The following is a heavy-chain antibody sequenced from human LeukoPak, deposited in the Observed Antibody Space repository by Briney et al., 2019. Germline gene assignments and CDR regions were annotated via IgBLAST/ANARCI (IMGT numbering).Heavy chain of an antibody. CDR3: ARGYYDFWNGYQEGEFNY. CDR1: GDTFTGYY. D-gene: IGHD3-3*01. CDR2: INPNSGGT. J-gene: IGHJ4*02. V-gene: IGHV1-2*06. Sequence: ASGKVSCKASGDTFTGYYMHWVRQAPGQGLEWMGRINPNSGGTNYAQKFQGRVTMTRDTSISTAYMELSRLRSDNTAVYYCARGYYDFWNGYQEGEFNYWAQGTLVTVSS.